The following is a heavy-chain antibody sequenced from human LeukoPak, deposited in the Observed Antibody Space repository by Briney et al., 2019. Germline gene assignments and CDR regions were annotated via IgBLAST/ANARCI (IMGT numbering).Heavy chain of an antibody. CDR2: IKQDGSEK. Sequence: PGGSLRLSCAASGFTFSTSWMTWVRRAPGKGLEWVANIKQDGSEKYYVDAVKGRFAVSRDNAKNSLYLQMNSLRAEDTAVNYCARAQSGFWSGYCFDYWGQGTLVTVSS. V-gene: IGHV3-7*01. D-gene: IGHD3-3*01. CDR3: ARAQSGFWSGYCFDY. J-gene: IGHJ4*02. CDR1: GFTFSTSW.